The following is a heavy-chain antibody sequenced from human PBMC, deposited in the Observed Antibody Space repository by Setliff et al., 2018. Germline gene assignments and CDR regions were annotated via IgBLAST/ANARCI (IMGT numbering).Heavy chain of an antibody. CDR2: IYYRGST. CDR3: ATLTGDRGVDY. CDR1: GYSISSGYN. J-gene: IGHJ4*02. D-gene: IGHD7-27*01. Sequence: LSLTCAVSGYSISSGYNWGWIRPPPGKGLEWIASIYYRGSTSYNSSLKSRVSISVDTSKNQFSLNLNSVTAADTAVYYCATLTGDRGVDYWGQGRLVTVSS. V-gene: IGHV4-38-2*01.